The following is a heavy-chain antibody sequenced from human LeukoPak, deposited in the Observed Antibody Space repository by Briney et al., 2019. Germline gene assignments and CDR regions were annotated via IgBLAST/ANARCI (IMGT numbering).Heavy chain of an antibody. J-gene: IGHJ6*03. CDR3: ARSEGSGSSRVYYYYYMDV. Sequence: SETLSLTCTVSGGSIISDYWSWIRQPPGKGLEWIGSIYYSGSTYYNLSLKSRVTISVGTSKNQFSLKLSSVTAADTAVYYCARSEGSGSSRVYYYYYMDVWGKGTTVTISS. CDR2: IYYSGST. V-gene: IGHV4-59*05. CDR1: GGSIISDY. D-gene: IGHD3-10*01.